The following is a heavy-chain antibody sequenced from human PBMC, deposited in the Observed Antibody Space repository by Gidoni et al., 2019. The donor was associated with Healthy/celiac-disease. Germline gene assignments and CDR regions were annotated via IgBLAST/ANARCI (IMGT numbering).Heavy chain of an antibody. J-gene: IGHJ4*02. Sequence: EVQLVQSGAEVKKPGESLKISCKGSGYSFTSYWIGWVRQMPGKGLEWMGIIYPGDSDTRYSPSFQGQVTISADKSISTAYLQWSSLKASDTAMYYCARHQGSRDDSSGPDDYWGQGTLVTVSS. D-gene: IGHD3-22*01. CDR2: IYPGDSDT. CDR1: GYSFTSYW. V-gene: IGHV5-51*01. CDR3: ARHQGSRDDSSGPDDY.